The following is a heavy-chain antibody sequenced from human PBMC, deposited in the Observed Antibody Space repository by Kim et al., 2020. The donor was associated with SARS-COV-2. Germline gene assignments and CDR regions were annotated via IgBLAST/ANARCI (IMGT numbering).Heavy chain of an antibody. Sequence: GGSLRLSCAASGFTFSSYGMHWVRQAPGKGLEWVAVIWYDRSNKYYADSVKGRFTISRDNSKNTLYLQMNSLRAEDTAVYYCARDQRIAAAGVLDYWGQGTLVTVSS. D-gene: IGHD6-13*01. CDR3: ARDQRIAAAGVLDY. CDR2: IWYDRSNK. CDR1: GFTFSSYG. J-gene: IGHJ4*02. V-gene: IGHV3-33*01.